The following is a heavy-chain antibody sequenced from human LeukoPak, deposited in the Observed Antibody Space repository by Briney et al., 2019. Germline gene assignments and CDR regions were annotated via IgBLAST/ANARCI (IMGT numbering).Heavy chain of an antibody. CDR3: ARAETANNGYGDY. CDR2: INPNSGGT. CDR1: GYTFTSYD. V-gene: IGHV1-2*02. Sequence: ASVNVSCKASGYTFTSYDINLVRQATGQGLEWMGWINPNSGGTNYAQKFQGRVTMTRDTSISTAYMELSRLRSDDTAVYYCARAETANNGYGDYWGQGTLVTVSS. J-gene: IGHJ4*02. D-gene: IGHD5-18*01.